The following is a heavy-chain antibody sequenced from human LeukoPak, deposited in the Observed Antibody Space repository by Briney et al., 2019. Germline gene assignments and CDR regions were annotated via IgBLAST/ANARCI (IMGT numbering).Heavy chain of an antibody. Sequence: SETLSLTCAVYGGSFSGYYWSWIRQPPGKGLEWIGEINHSGSTNYNPSFKSRVTISVDTSKNQFSLKLSSVTAADTAVYYCARANYYDSPPPYAFDIWGQGTMVTVSS. V-gene: IGHV4-34*01. J-gene: IGHJ3*02. D-gene: IGHD3-22*01. CDR3: ARANYYDSPPPYAFDI. CDR2: INHSGST. CDR1: GGSFSGYY.